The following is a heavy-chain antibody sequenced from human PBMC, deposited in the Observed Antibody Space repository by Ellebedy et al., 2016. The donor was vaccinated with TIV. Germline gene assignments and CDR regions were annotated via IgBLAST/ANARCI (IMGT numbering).Heavy chain of an antibody. CDR1: GFTFSSHG. Sequence: PGGSLRLSCAASGFTFSSHGIHWVRQAPGKGLEWMALIWYDVSNKYYADSVKGRFTISRDNSKNTLYLQMNSLRVEDTAVYYCARDPGGSTNWYYFDSWGQGTLVTVSA. V-gene: IGHV3-33*08. D-gene: IGHD1-26*01. CDR3: ARDPGGSTNWYYFDS. CDR2: IWYDVSNK. J-gene: IGHJ4*02.